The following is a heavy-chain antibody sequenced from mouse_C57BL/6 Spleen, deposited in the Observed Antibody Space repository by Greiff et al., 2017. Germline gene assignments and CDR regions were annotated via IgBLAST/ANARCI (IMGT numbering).Heavy chain of an antibody. CDR2: IDPSDSYT. J-gene: IGHJ4*01. CDR1: GYTFTSYW. Sequence: QVQLQQPGAELVQPGASVKLSCKASGYTFTSYWMQWVKQRPGQGLEWIGEIDPSDSYTNYNQKFKGKATLTVDPSSRTAYMQLSSLTSEDSAVYYCARGYYGSSYAMDYWGQGTSVTVSS. D-gene: IGHD1-1*01. V-gene: IGHV1-50*01. CDR3: ARGYYGSSYAMDY.